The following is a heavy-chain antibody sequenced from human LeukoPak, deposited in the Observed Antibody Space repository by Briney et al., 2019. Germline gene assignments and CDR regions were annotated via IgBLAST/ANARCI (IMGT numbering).Heavy chain of an antibody. J-gene: IGHJ4*02. D-gene: IGHD2-21*01. Sequence: GGSLRLSCAASGFTFSSYWMSWVRQAPGKGLEWVANIQKDGSDKYYVDSVKGRFTISRDNAKNSLYLQMNSLRAEDSAVYYYARSLWPEDYWGQGTLVTVSS. CDR3: ARSLWPEDY. V-gene: IGHV3-7*01. CDR2: IQKDGSDK. CDR1: GFTFSSYW.